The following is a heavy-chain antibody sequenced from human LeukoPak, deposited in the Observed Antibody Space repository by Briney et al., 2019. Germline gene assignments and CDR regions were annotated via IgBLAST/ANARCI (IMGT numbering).Heavy chain of an antibody. Sequence: ASVKVSCKASGYTFTGFYMHWARQAPGQGLEWMGWINPNSGGTNYAQKFQGRVTMTRDTSISTAYMELSRLRSDDTAVYYCARDQPTKGGRITMVRGVFFDYWGQGTLVTVSS. CDR1: GYTFTGFY. D-gene: IGHD3-10*01. J-gene: IGHJ4*02. CDR3: ARDQPTKGGRITMVRGVFFDY. V-gene: IGHV1-2*02. CDR2: INPNSGGT.